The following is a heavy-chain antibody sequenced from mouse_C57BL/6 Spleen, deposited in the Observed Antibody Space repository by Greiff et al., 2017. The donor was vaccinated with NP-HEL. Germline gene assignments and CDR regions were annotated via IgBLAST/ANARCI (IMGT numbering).Heavy chain of an antibody. J-gene: IGHJ1*03. CDR3: ARDEYYGSYWYFDV. CDR2: ISDGGSYT. D-gene: IGHD1-1*01. CDR1: GFTFSSYA. Sequence: EVKLVESGGGLVKPGGSLKLSCAASGFTFSSYAMSWVRQTPEKRLEWVATISDGGSYTYYPDNVKGRFTISRDNAKNNLYLQMSHLKSEDTAMYYCARDEYYGSYWYFDVWGTGTTVTVSS. V-gene: IGHV5-4*01.